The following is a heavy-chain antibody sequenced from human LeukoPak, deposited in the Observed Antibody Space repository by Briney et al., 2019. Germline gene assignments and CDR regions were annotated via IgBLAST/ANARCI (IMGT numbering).Heavy chain of an antibody. J-gene: IGHJ6*03. Sequence: GSLRLSCAASGFTFDDYGMSWVRQAPGKGLEWVSGINWNGGSTGYADSVKGRFTISRDNAKNSLYLQMNSLRAEDTALYYCARASRIAAPSYYYYYYMDVWGKGTTVTVSS. CDR2: INWNGGST. V-gene: IGHV3-20*04. CDR1: GFTFDDYG. CDR3: ARASRIAAPSYYYYYYMDV. D-gene: IGHD6-6*01.